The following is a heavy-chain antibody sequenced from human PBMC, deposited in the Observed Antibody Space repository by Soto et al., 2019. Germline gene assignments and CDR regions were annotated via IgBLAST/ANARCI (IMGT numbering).Heavy chain of an antibody. CDR3: ARLEGLATASSYVHF. CDR1: GDSINSDKYY. CDR2: IYFRGNT. J-gene: IGHJ4*02. D-gene: IGHD6-19*01. Sequence: PSETLSLTCSVSGDSINSDKYYWGWIRQPPGKGLEWIGSIYFRGNTYYNPSLQTRVPISLDKSKSQFSLKLNSVTAADSAVYFCARLEGLATASSYVHFWGQGALITVSS. V-gene: IGHV4-39*01.